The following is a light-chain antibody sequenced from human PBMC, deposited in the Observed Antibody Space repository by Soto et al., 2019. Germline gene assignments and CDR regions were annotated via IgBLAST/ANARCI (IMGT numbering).Light chain of an antibody. J-gene: IGKJ2*01. CDR2: SAS. CDR3: QQYASNVAT. V-gene: IGKV3-20*01. Sequence: EIVLTQSPGTLSLSPGERATLSCRASQSVSSSYLAWYQQKPGQAPRLLIFSASSRATGIPDRFSGSGFGTDFTLTISSLQPEDFATYYCQQYASNVATFGQGTTLEV. CDR1: QSVSSSY.